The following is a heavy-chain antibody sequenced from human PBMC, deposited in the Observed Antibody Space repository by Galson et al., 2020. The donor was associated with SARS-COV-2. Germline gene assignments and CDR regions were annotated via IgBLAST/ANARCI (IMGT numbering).Heavy chain of an antibody. V-gene: IGHV3-23*01. CDR3: AKDGGHNYGSFQY. CDR2: ISGSGLST. J-gene: IGHJ4*02. CDR1: GFTFTNYA. Sequence: GESLKISCVASGFTFTNYAMSWVRQAPGKGLEWVSFISGSGLSTYYADSVNGRFTVSRDNSKNTLYLQMNNLRVEDTALYYCAKDGGHNYGSFQYWGQGNLVIVSS. D-gene: IGHD5-18*01.